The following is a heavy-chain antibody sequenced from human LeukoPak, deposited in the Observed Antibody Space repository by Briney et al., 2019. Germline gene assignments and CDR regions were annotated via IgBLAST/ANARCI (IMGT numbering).Heavy chain of an antibody. Sequence: TGGSLRLSCAASGFTFSDTWMSWVRQAPGKGLEWVSDISHSGDNTYYADSVKGRFTISRDNSKNTVYLQMDSLRTEDTAVYYCANNWNLDFWGQGTLVTVSS. V-gene: IGHV3-23*01. D-gene: IGHD1-1*01. J-gene: IGHJ4*02. CDR2: ISHSGDNT. CDR3: ANNWNLDF. CDR1: GFTFSDTW.